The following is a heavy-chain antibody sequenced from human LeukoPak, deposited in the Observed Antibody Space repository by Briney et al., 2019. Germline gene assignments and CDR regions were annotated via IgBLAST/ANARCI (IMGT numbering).Heavy chain of an antibody. J-gene: IGHJ4*02. CDR1: GFTFSDYY. CDR3: ARDPPGGYPDC. Sequence: GGSLRLSCAASGFTFSDYYMNWIRQAPGKGLEWVSYISSSASTIYYADSVKGRFTISRDNAKNSLYLQMNSLTAADTAVYYCARDPPGGYPDCWGQGTLVTVSS. V-gene: IGHV3-11*01. CDR2: ISSSASTI. D-gene: IGHD3-16*01.